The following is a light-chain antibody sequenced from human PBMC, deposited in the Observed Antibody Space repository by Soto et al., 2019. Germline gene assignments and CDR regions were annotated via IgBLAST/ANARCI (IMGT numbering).Light chain of an antibody. Sequence: QSVLTQPRSVSGSPGQSVTISRTGTSSDVGTYTYVSWYQQHPGKAPKLIIYDVIKRPSGVPDRFSGSKSGNTASLTISGLQAEDEADYYCCSYAGSYTHVFGTGTKVTVL. CDR3: CSYAGSYTHV. J-gene: IGLJ1*01. V-gene: IGLV2-11*01. CDR2: DVI. CDR1: SSDVGTYTY.